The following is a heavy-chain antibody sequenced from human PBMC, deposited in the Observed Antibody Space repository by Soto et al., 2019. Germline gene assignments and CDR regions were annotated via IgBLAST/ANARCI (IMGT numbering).Heavy chain of an antibody. D-gene: IGHD4-17*01. CDR2: IIPIFGTA. CDR1: GGTFSSYA. J-gene: IGHJ5*02. V-gene: IGHV1-69*12. CDR3: ARERAGDHGGGVFDP. Sequence: QVQLVQSGAEVKKPGSSVKVSCKASGGTFSSYAISWVRQAPGQGLEWMGGIIPIFGTANYAQKFQGRVTMTADESTSTAYMKLSRLRSEDRSVYYCARERAGDHGGGVFDPWGQGTLVTVSS.